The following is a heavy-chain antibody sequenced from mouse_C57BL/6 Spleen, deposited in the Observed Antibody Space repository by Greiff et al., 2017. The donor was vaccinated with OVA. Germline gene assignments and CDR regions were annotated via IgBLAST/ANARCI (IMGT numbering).Heavy chain of an antibody. CDR1: GYTFTSYW. J-gene: IGHJ2*01. CDR2: IDPSDSET. Sequence: QVQLQQSGAELVRPGSSVKLSCKASGYTFTSYWMHWVKQRPIQGLEWIGNIDPSDSETHYNQKFKDKATLTVDKSSSTAYMQLSSLTSEDSAVYYCARQFYYGSSDYFDYWGQGTTLTVSS. V-gene: IGHV1-52*01. CDR3: ARQFYYGSSDYFDY. D-gene: IGHD1-1*01.